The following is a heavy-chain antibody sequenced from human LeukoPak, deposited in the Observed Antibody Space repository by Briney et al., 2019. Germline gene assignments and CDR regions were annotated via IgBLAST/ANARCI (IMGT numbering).Heavy chain of an antibody. V-gene: IGHV3-74*03. Sequence: GGSLRLSCAVSGLTFSEYWMHWVRQDAGKGLVWVAGISKDGGSTEYADFVKGRCTISRDNAKNTLYLQMDSLTVDDTAVYYCTSGIGTYDYWGLGAQVTVSS. D-gene: IGHD1-14*01. CDR2: ISKDGGST. CDR3: TSGIGTYDY. J-gene: IGHJ4*02. CDR1: GLTFSEYW.